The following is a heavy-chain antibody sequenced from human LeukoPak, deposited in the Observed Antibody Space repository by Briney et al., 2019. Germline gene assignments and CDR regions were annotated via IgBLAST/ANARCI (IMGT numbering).Heavy chain of an antibody. Sequence: GGSLRLSCAASRFTFSNYWMHWVRQAPGKGLVWVARINSDGTTTSYADSVKGRFTISRDNAKNSLYLQMNSLRAEDTALYYCAKVPNLSSWYYFDYWGQGTLVTVSS. V-gene: IGHV3-74*01. CDR2: INSDGTTT. CDR1: RFTFSNYW. J-gene: IGHJ4*02. CDR3: AKVPNLSSWYYFDY. D-gene: IGHD6-13*01.